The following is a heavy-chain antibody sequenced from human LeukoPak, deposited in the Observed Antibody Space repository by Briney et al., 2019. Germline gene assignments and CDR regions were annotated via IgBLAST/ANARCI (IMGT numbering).Heavy chain of an antibody. CDR1: GGTFSSYA. CDR2: IIPILGIA. CDR3: ARGPLRYFDWTPFDY. D-gene: IGHD3-9*01. Sequence: ASVKVSCKASGGTFSSYAISWVRQAPGQGLEWMGRIIPILGIANYAQKFQGRVTITADKSTSTAYMELSSLRSEDTAVYYCARGPLRYFDWTPFDYWGQGTLVTVSS. V-gene: IGHV1-69*04. J-gene: IGHJ4*02.